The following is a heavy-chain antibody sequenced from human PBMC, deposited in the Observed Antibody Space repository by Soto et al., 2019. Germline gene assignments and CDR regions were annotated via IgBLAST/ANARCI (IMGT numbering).Heavy chain of an antibody. CDR2: INHSGKT. J-gene: IGHJ5*02. CDR1: GGSFSDYW. V-gene: IGHV4-34*01. Sequence: SETLSLTCAFYGGSFSDYWWSWIRQPPGKGLEWIGEINHSGKTNYSPSLKSRVIISVDRSKNQFSLKVRSVTAADTAVYYCARETYGDYVGYFDPWGQGIQVTV. CDR3: ARETYGDYVGYFDP. D-gene: IGHD4-17*01.